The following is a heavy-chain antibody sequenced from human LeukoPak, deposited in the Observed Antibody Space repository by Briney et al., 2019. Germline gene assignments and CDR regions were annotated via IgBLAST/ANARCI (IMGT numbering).Heavy chain of an antibody. D-gene: IGHD6-19*01. V-gene: IGHV3-23*01. J-gene: IGHJ6*03. CDR3: AKGGSGWYRYYMDV. CDR2: ITGSGDRT. Sequence: PGGSLRLSCAASGFTFTNHGMSWVRQALGKGLEWVSAITGSGDRTYYADSVKGRFTISRDNAKNSLYLQMNSLRAEDMALYYCAKGGSGWYRYYMDVWGKGTTVTVSS. CDR1: GFTFTNHG.